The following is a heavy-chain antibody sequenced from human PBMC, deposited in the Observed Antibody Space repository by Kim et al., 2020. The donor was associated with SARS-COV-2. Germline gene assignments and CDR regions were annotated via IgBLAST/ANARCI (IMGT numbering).Heavy chain of an antibody. CDR1: GGSISSSSYY. V-gene: IGHV4-39*01. J-gene: IGHJ6*02. D-gene: IGHD6-19*01. CDR2: IYYSGST. Sequence: SETLSLTCTVSGGSISSSSYYWGWIRQPPGKGLEWIGSIYYSGSTYYNPSLKSRVTISVDTSKNQFSLKLSSVTAADTAVYYCASLYSSGWGGMDVWGQGTTVTVSS. CDR3: ASLYSSGWGGMDV.